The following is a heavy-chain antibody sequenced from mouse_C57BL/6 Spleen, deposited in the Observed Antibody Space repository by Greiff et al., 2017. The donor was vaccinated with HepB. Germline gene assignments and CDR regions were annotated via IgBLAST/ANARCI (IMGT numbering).Heavy chain of an antibody. J-gene: IGHJ3*01. D-gene: IGHD2-4*01. CDR1: GYAFSSSW. CDR3: AYDYDDPFAY. Sequence: VQLQQSGPELVKPGASVKISCKASGYAFSSSWMNWVKQRPGKGLEWIGRIYPGDGDTNYNGKFKGKATLTADKSSSTAYMQLSSLTSEDSAVYFCAYDYDDPFAYWGQGTLVTVSA. V-gene: IGHV1-82*01. CDR2: IYPGDGDT.